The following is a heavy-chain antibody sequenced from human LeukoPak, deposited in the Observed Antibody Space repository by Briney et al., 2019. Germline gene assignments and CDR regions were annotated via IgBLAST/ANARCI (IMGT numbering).Heavy chain of an antibody. J-gene: IGHJ4*02. V-gene: IGHV3-7*03. CDR2: IKQDGSEK. CDR3: ATEIRPNDY. Sequence: GGSLRLSCAASGFTFSSYWMSWVRQAPGKGLEWVANIKQDGSEKYYVDSVKGRFTISRDNSKNTLYLQMTSLRPEDTGVYYCATEIRPNDYWGQGTLVTVSS. D-gene: IGHD4-17*01. CDR1: GFTFSSYW.